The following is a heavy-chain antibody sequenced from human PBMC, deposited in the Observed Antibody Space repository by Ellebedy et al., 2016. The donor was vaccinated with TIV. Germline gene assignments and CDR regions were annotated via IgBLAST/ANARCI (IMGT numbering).Heavy chain of an antibody. CDR3: ARDLLGYSSSWDPRGWFDP. J-gene: IGHJ5*02. D-gene: IGHD6-13*01. CDR1: GGSISSYY. V-gene: IGHV4-4*07. Sequence: SETLSLTXTVSGGSISSYYWSWIRQPAGKGLEWIGRIYTSGSTNYNPSLKSRVTMSVDTSKNQFSLKLSSVTAADTAVYYCARDLLGYSSSWDPRGWFDPWGQGTLVTVSS. CDR2: IYTSGST.